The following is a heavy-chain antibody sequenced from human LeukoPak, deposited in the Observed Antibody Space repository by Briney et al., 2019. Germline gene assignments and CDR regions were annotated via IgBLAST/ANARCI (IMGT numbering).Heavy chain of an antibody. CDR2: INQISSHI. D-gene: IGHD3-9*01. CDR3: ARDATQYLRYGYFDY. CDR1: GFTFSSSA. Sequence: GGSLRLSCAASGFTFSSSAMNWVRQAPGMGLEWVSSINQISSHIYYAESVRGRFSISRDNAKNSVYLQMNSLRAEDTAIYYCARDATQYLRYGYFDYWGPGILVTVSS. V-gene: IGHV3-21*01. J-gene: IGHJ4*02.